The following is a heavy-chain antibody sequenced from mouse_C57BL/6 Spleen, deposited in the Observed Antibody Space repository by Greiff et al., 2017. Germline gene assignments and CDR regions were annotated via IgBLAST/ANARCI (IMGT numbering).Heavy chain of an antibody. CDR3: ARDGGITTVKGYFDY. Sequence: QVQLQQSGPELVKPGASVKISCKASGYTFTDYYINWVKQRPGQGLEWIGWIFPGSGSTYYNEKFKGKATLTVDKSSSTAYMLLSSLTSEDSAVYFCARDGGITTVKGYFDYWGQGTTLTVSS. D-gene: IGHD1-1*01. CDR2: IFPGSGST. CDR1: GYTFTDYY. V-gene: IGHV1-75*01. J-gene: IGHJ2*01.